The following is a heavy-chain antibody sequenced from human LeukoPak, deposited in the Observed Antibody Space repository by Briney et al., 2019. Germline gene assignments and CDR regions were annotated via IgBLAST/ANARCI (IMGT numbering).Heavy chain of an antibody. CDR2: XXXXXSEK. D-gene: IGHD2-21*01. CDR1: GFTFSNYW. V-gene: IGHV3-7*04. CDR3: AREGLWVGLDSGKTRQAYWES. Sequence: GGSLRLSCAASGFTFSNYWMSWVRQAPGKGLKWVANXXXXXSEKYYADSVKGRFTISRDNAKNSLNLQMNSLRAEDTAVYYCAREGLWVGLDSGKTRQAYWESWGQGTMVTVSS. J-gene: IGHJ3*01.